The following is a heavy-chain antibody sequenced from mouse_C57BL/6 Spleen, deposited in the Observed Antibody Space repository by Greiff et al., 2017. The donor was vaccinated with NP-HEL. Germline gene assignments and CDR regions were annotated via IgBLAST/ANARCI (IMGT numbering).Heavy chain of an antibody. CDR3: ARGGTTVVAKDAIDY. Sequence: EVQLQESGPGLVKPSQSLSLTCSVTGYSITSGYYWNWIRQFPGNKLEWMGYISYDGSNNYNPSLKNRISITRDTSKNQFFLKLNSVTTEDTATYYCARGGTTVVAKDAIDYWGQGTSVTVSS. CDR1: GYSITSGYY. CDR2: ISYDGSN. D-gene: IGHD1-1*01. V-gene: IGHV3-6*01. J-gene: IGHJ4*01.